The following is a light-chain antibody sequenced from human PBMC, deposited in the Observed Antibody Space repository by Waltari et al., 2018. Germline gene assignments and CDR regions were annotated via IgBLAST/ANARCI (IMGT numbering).Light chain of an antibody. CDR1: SGSVSTSYY. V-gene: IGLV8-61*01. Sequence: QTVVTQEPSFSVSPGGTVTLTCGLSSGSVSTSYYPSWYQQTPGQAPPTLISSTNPSPPGVPDRFSGSILGNKAALTITGAQADDESDYYCVLYMGSGIWVFGGGTKLTVL. CDR2: STN. J-gene: IGLJ3*02. CDR3: VLYMGSGIWV.